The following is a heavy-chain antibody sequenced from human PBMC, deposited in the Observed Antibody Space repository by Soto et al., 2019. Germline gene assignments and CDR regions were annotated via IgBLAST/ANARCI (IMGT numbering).Heavy chain of an antibody. CDR1: GFTVSSNY. CDR3: ARDGDIVATGAYYYYYYMDV. CDR2: IYSGGST. Sequence: GGSLRLSCAASGFTVSSNYMSWVRQAPGKGLEWVSVIYSGGSTYYADSVKGRFTISRDNSKNTLYLQMNSLRAEDTAVYYCARDGDIVATGAYYYYYYMDVWGKGTRVTVSS. D-gene: IGHD5-12*01. J-gene: IGHJ6*03. V-gene: IGHV3-66*01.